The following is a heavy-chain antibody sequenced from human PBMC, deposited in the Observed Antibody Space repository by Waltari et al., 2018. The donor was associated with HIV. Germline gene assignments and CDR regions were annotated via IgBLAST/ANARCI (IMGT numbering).Heavy chain of an antibody. CDR3: AKGASGWSPGY. Sequence: QVQLVESGGGVVQPGRSLRLSCAPSRFPFSSYAMHWVRQAPGKGLEWVAVISYYGDNKYYADSVKGRFTISRDNSKNTLYLQMNSLRAEDTAVYYCAKGASGWSPGYWGQGTLVTVSS. CDR1: RFPFSSYA. CDR2: ISYYGDNK. D-gene: IGHD6-19*01. J-gene: IGHJ4*02. V-gene: IGHV3-30*18.